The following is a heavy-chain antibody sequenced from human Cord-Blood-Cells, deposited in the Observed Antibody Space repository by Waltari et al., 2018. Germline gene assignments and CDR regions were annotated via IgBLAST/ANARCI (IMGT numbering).Heavy chain of an antibody. Sequence: QVQLQESGPGLVKPSETLSLTCTVSGGSISSHYWSWIRQPPGKGLEWIGYIYYSGSTNYNPSRKSRVTISVDTSKNQFSLKLSSVTAADTAVYYCARAANVWSGYYFDYWGQGTLVTVSS. CDR2: IYYSGST. CDR3: ARAANVWSGYYFDY. V-gene: IGHV4-59*11. J-gene: IGHJ4*02. D-gene: IGHD3-3*01. CDR1: GGSISSHY.